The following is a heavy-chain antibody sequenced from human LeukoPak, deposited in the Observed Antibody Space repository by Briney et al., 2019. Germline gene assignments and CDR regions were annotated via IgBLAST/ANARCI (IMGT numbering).Heavy chain of an antibody. CDR2: ISGSGDGT. Sequence: GGSLRLSCAASGFTFSSYAMSWVRQAPGKGLEWVSAISGSGDGTYYADSVKGRFTISRDNSKNTLYLQMNCLRAEDTAVYYCAKDHSYGSGSLPLPDYWGQGTLVTVPS. V-gene: IGHV3-23*01. D-gene: IGHD3-10*01. CDR3: AKDHSYGSGSLPLPDY. J-gene: IGHJ4*02. CDR1: GFTFSSYA.